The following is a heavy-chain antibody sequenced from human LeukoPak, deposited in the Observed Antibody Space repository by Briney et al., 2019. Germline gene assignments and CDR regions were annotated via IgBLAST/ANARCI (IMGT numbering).Heavy chain of an antibody. CDR2: IYPGDSDT. J-gene: IGHJ4*02. Sequence: GESLKIPCKGSGYSFTNYWIGWVRQMPGKGLEWMGIIYPGDSDTRYSPSFQGQVTISADKSIGTAYLQWGSLKASDTAMYYCARWADSSAYYTYWGQGTLVTVSS. V-gene: IGHV5-51*01. CDR1: GYSFTNYW. D-gene: IGHD3-22*01. CDR3: ARWADSSAYYTY.